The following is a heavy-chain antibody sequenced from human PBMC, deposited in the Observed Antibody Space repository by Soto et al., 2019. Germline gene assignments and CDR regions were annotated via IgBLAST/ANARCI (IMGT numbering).Heavy chain of an antibody. Sequence: SVKVSCKASGFTFTSSAVQWVRQARGQRLEWIGWIVVGSGNTNYAQKFQERVTITRDMSTSTAYMELSSLRSEDTAVYYCVAAPYYYDSSGLYDYWGQGTLVTVSS. CDR1: GFTFTSSA. CDR3: VAAPYYYDSSGLYDY. CDR2: IVVGSGNT. D-gene: IGHD3-22*01. J-gene: IGHJ4*02. V-gene: IGHV1-58*01.